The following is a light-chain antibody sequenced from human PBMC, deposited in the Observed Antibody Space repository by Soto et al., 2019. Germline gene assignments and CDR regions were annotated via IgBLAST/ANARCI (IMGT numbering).Light chain of an antibody. CDR1: QIVSSNY. J-gene: IGKJ1*01. V-gene: IGKV3-20*01. CDR2: GAS. CDR3: QQYGTSPWT. Sequence: EVVLTQSPGTLSLSPGERVTLSCRASQIVSSNYLAWYQQKPGQAPRLLIYGASSRATGIPDRFSGSGTDFTDFTLTISRLEPEDFAVYYCQQYGTSPWTFGQGTKVEVK.